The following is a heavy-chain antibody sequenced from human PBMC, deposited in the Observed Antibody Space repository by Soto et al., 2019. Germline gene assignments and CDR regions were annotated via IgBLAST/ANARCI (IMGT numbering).Heavy chain of an antibody. D-gene: IGHD5-18*01. CDR1: GGTFSSYA. V-gene: IGHV1-69*13. CDR3: ARDGGYSYVDYYYGMDV. CDR2: IIPIFGTA. Sequence: ASVKVSCKASGGTFSSYAISWVRQAPGQGIEWMGGIIPIFGTANYAQKFQGRVTITAYESTITAYMELSSLRSEDTTVYYFARDGGYSYVDYYYGMDVWGQGTTVTVSS. J-gene: IGHJ6*02.